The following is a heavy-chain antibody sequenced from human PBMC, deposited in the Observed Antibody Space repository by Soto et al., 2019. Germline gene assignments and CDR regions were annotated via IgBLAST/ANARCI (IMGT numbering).Heavy chain of an antibody. D-gene: IGHD3-16*01. Sequence: QVQPQESGPRVVKPSETLSLTCTVSGGSLSNYYWSWIRQPAGKGLEWIGRVYTVGSTNYNPSLKSRVTMSIDTSKNQFSLRLTSVTAADTAVYFCARSPQTHSYAQFDSWGQGSLVTVSS. CDR3: ARSPQTHSYAQFDS. J-gene: IGHJ4*02. V-gene: IGHV4-4*07. CDR2: VYTVGST. CDR1: GGSLSNYY.